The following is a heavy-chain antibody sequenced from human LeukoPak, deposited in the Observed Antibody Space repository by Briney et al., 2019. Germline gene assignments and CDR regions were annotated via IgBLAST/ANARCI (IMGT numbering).Heavy chain of an antibody. CDR2: ISGYNGNT. V-gene: IGHV1-18*01. Sequence: ASVKVSRKTSGYTFSNYGINWVRQAPGQGLEWMGWISGYNGNTLYAQKFQGRVTMATDTSTSTAYMELRSLRSDDTAVYYCVRIGCSSTSCYGNSVDPWGQGTLVTVSS. D-gene: IGHD2-2*01. J-gene: IGHJ5*02. CDR3: VRIGCSSTSCYGNSVDP. CDR1: GYTFSNYG.